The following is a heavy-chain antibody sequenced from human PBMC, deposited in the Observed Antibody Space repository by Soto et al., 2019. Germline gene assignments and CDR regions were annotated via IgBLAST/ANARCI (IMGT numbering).Heavy chain of an antibody. CDR1: GFTFSSYG. CDR3: AKDRTGIVVVVAATPDY. CDR2: ISYDGSNK. Sequence: QVQLVESGGGVVQPGRSLRLSCAASGFTFSSYGMHWVRQAPGKGLEWVAVISYDGSNKYYADSVKGRFTISRDNSKNTLYLQMNSLRAEDTAVYYCAKDRTGIVVVVAATPDYWGQGTLVTVSS. D-gene: IGHD2-15*01. V-gene: IGHV3-30*18. J-gene: IGHJ4*02.